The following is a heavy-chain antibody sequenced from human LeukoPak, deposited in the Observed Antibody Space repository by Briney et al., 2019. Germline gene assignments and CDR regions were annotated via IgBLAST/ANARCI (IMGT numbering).Heavy chain of an antibody. J-gene: IGHJ6*03. V-gene: IGHV3-7*01. CDR2: IKQDGSEK. CDR3: ARDIGEAYGDYGFYYYYMDV. D-gene: IGHD4-17*01. CDR1: EFTFTTYW. Sequence: GGSLRLSCEASEFTFTTYWMSWVRQAPGKGLEWVANIKQDGSEKYYVDSVKGQFTISRDNAKNSVYLQMNSLRAEDTAVYYCARDIGEAYGDYGFYYYYMDVWGKGTTVTISS.